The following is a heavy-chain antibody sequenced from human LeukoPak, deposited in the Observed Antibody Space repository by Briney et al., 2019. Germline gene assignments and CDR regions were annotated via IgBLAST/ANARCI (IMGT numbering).Heavy chain of an antibody. J-gene: IGHJ3*02. D-gene: IGHD6-6*01. V-gene: IGHV1-18*01. CDR3: ARDQEYSSSLSAFDI. Sequence: GASVKVSCKASGYTFTSYGISWVRQAPGQGLEWMGWISGYNGNTNYAQKLQGRVTMTTDTSTSTAYMKLRSLRSDDTALYYCARDQEYSSSLSAFDIWGQGTMVTVSS. CDR1: GYTFTSYG. CDR2: ISGYNGNT.